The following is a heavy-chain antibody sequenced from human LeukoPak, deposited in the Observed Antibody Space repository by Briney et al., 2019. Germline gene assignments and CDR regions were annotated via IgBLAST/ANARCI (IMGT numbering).Heavy chain of an antibody. J-gene: IGHJ4*02. CDR1: GFTFSSYG. CDR2: ISYDGSNK. CDR3: AKGPEDYGDYGSLDY. D-gene: IGHD4-17*01. Sequence: GGSLRLSCAASGFTFSSYGMHGVRQAPGKGLEGVAVISYDGSNKYYADSVKARFTISRDNSKNTLYLQMNSLRAEDTAVYYCAKGPEDYGDYGSLDYWGQGTLVTVSS. V-gene: IGHV3-30*18.